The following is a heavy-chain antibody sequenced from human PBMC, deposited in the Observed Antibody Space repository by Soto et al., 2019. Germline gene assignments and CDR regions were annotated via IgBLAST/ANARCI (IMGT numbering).Heavy chain of an antibody. Sequence: GGSLRLSCAASGFTFSSYGMHWVRQAPGKGLERVTVIWYDGSNKYYADSVKGRFTISRDNSKNTLYLQMNSLRAEDTAVFYCARSYYDFWSGYPWFDPWGQGTLVTVSS. CDR1: GFTFSSYG. V-gene: IGHV3-33*01. CDR3: ARSYYDFWSGYPWFDP. D-gene: IGHD3-3*01. CDR2: IWYDGSNK. J-gene: IGHJ5*02.